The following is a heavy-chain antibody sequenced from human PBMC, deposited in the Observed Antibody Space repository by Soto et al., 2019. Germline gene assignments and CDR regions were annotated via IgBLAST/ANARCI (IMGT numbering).Heavy chain of an antibody. J-gene: IGHJ4*02. V-gene: IGHV4-59*01. CDR1: GGSISSYF. D-gene: IGHD6-13*01. CDR2: VYYTGTP. CDR3: ARDLAAVPRAFDY. Sequence: SETLSLTCTVSGGSISSYFYIWVRQPPGKGLEWIGSVYYTGTPDYNPSLKSRVTISVDTSKTQFSLNLRSVTAADTAVYYCARDLAAVPRAFDYWGRGTLVIVSS.